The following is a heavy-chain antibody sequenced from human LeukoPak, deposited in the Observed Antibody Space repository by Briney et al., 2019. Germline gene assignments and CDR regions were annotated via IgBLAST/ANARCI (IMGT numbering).Heavy chain of an antibody. J-gene: IGHJ5*02. CDR3: ARALGGNWFDP. CDR1: GYTFTSYG. D-gene: IGHD3-16*01. CDR2: ISVYNGNT. V-gene: IGHV1-18*01. Sequence: ASVKVSCKASGYTFTSYGFSWVRQAPGQGLEWMGWISVYNGNTNYAQNRQDRVTMTTDTSTSTDYMELRSLRSDDTAVYYCARALGGNWFDPWGQGTLVTVSS.